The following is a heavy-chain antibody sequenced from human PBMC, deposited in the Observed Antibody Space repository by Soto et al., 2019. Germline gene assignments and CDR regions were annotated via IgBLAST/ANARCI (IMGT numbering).Heavy chain of an antibody. D-gene: IGHD3-10*01. CDR3: ARDLSAGSSYKYYYYYMDV. J-gene: IGHJ6*03. V-gene: IGHV4-59*01. CDR1: GGSISGYY. Sequence: PSETLSLTCTVSGGSISGYYWNWIRQPPGKGLEWIGYFYNSGSTNYNPSLKSRVSISVDTSKNQLSLRLNSVTAADTAVYFCARDLSAGSSYKYYYYYMDVWGKGTTVTVSS. CDR2: FYNSGST.